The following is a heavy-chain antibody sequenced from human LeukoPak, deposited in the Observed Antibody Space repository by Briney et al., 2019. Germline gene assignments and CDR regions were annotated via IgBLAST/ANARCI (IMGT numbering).Heavy chain of an antibody. CDR1: GFTLRSYD. D-gene: IGHD3-10*01. Sequence: GGSLRLSCAASGFTLRSYDMSWVRQAPGKGLEWVSVIYAGSTTSYADSVKGRFTISRDSSKNTLYLQMNSLRAEDTAVYYCAREGYASGTRYGMDVWGQGTTVTVSS. V-gene: IGHV3-66*01. CDR3: AREGYASGTRYGMDV. J-gene: IGHJ6*02. CDR2: IYAGSTT.